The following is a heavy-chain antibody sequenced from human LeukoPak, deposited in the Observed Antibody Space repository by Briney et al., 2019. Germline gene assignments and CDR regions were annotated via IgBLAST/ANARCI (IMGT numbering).Heavy chain of an antibody. V-gene: IGHV4-61*02. CDR1: GGSISSGSYY. Sequence: SETRSLTCAVSGGSISSGSYYWSWIRQPAGKGLEWIGRIYTSGSTNYNPSLKRRVTISVDTSKNQFSLKLSSVTAADTAVYYCAAVAAGRVTDDFDIWGQGTMVTVSS. D-gene: IGHD6-19*01. J-gene: IGHJ3*02. CDR3: AAVAAGRVTDDFDI. CDR2: IYTSGST.